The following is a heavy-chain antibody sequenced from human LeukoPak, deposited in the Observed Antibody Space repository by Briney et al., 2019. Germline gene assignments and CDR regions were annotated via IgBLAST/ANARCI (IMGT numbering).Heavy chain of an antibody. Sequence: GGSLRLSCAASGFTFSSYAMHWVRQAPGKGLEYVSAISSNGGSTYYANSVKGRFTISRDNSKNTLYLQMGSLRAEDMAVYYCARARMVRGVLRYWGQGTLVTVSS. V-gene: IGHV3-64*01. CDR2: ISSNGGST. D-gene: IGHD3-10*01. CDR1: GFTFSSYA. J-gene: IGHJ4*02. CDR3: ARARMVRGVLRY.